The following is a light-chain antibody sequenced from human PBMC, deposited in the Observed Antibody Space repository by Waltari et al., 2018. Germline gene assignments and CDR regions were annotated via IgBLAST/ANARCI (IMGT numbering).Light chain of an antibody. CDR2: GTS. CDR1: QSVSYY. CDR3: QQRLNWPGP. Sequence: SCRSSQSVSYYFAWNQQRPRQAPRLRSYGTSPRATGIPDRCSGSGSETDVTLTIGSLEPVDCAVYYCQQRLNWPGPLGGGTKVEI. V-gene: IGKV3-11*01. J-gene: IGKJ4*01.